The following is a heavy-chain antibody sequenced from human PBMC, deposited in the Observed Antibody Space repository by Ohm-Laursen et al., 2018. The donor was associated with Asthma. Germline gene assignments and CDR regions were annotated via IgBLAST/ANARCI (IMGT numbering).Heavy chain of an antibody. Sequence: SQTLSLTCTVSGGSISSGGYYWSWIRQHPGKGLEWIGYIYYSGNTYYNPSLKSRVIISVDTSKNQFSLKLTSVTAADTALYYCARATFYYESTGYYYFDHWGQGTLVTVSS. D-gene: IGHD3-22*01. J-gene: IGHJ4*02. CDR1: GGSISSGGYY. CDR3: ARATFYYESTGYYYFDH. V-gene: IGHV4-31*03. CDR2: IYYSGNT.